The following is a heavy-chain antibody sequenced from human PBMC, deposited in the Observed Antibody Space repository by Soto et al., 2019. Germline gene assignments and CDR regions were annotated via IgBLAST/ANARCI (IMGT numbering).Heavy chain of an antibody. CDR2: INSDGSST. J-gene: IGHJ4*02. CDR1: GFTFSSYW. D-gene: IGHD5-18*01. V-gene: IGHV3-74*01. Sequence: GRSLRLSCAASGFTFSSYWMHWVRQAPGKGLVWVSRINSDGSSTSYADSVKGRFTISRDNAKNTLYLQMNSLRAEDTAVYYCERAGYSYGYDYWGQGTLVTVSS. CDR3: ERAGYSYGYDY.